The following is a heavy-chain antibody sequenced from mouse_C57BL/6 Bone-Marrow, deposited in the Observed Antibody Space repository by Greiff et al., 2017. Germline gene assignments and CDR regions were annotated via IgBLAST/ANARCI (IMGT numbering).Heavy chain of an antibody. CDR3: ARSYDYFDY. CDR2: IDPNSGGT. J-gene: IGHJ2*01. D-gene: IGHD2-3*01. V-gene: IGHV1-62-3*01. Sequence: VQLQQPGAGLVKPGASVRLSCKASAYTFPSSWMHWGKQRPGRGLEWIGRIDPNSGGTKYNEKFKGKATLTVDKSSSTAYMELNSLTSEESAVYYCARSYDYFDYWGQGTTLTVSS. CDR1: AYTFPSSW.